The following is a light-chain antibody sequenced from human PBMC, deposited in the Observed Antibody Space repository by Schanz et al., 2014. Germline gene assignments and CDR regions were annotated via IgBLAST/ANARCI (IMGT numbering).Light chain of an antibody. V-gene: IGLV1-40*01. CDR3: QSYDSSLSASVV. J-gene: IGLJ2*01. CDR2: GNS. CDR1: SSNIGAGHD. Sequence: QSVLTQPPSVSGAPGQRVTISCTGSSSNIGAGHDVHWYQQLPGTVPKLLIYGNSNRPSGVPDRFSGSKSGTSASLAITGLQAEDEADYYCQSYDSSLSASVVFGGGTKLTVL.